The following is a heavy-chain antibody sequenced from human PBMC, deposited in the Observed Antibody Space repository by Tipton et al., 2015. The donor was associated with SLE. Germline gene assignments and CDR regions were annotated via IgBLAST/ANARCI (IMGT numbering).Heavy chain of an antibody. CDR1: GGSMSTYY. Sequence: TLSLTCTVSGGSMSTYYWSWIRLPPGKGLEWIGYIFYSGSTNYNPSLKSRVTISVDTSKNQFSLKLSSVTAADTAVYYCARSLGTYYYDSTVAFWGQGSLVTVSS. D-gene: IGHD3-22*01. CDR2: IFYSGST. J-gene: IGHJ4*02. V-gene: IGHV4-59*01. CDR3: ARSLGTYYYDSTVAF.